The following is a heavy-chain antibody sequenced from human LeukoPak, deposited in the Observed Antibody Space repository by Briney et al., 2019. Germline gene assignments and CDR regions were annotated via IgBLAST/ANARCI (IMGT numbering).Heavy chain of an antibody. Sequence: SETLSLTCTVSGGSISSSSYYWGWIRQPPGKGLEWIGSIYYSGSTYYNPSLKSRVTISVDKAKNQFSLKVSSVTAADTAVYYCARGRMVRGFFGYFDYWGQGSLVTVSS. CDR3: ARGRMVRGFFGYFDY. CDR1: GGSISSSSYY. J-gene: IGHJ4*02. D-gene: IGHD3-10*01. V-gene: IGHV4-39*07. CDR2: IYYSGST.